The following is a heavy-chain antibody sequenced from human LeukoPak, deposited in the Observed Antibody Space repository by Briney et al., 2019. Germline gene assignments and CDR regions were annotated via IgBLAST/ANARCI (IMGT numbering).Heavy chain of an antibody. J-gene: IGHJ6*03. CDR3: ARVSGRGSYGYYYYYMDV. D-gene: IGHD5-18*01. Sequence: SETLSLTCTVSGGSISSYYWSWIRQPPGKGLEWIGYTCYSGSTNYNPSLKSRVTISVDTSKNQFSLKLSSVTAADTAVYYCARVSGRGSYGYYYYYMDVWGKGTTVTVSS. CDR2: TCYSGST. CDR1: GGSISSYY. V-gene: IGHV4-59*01.